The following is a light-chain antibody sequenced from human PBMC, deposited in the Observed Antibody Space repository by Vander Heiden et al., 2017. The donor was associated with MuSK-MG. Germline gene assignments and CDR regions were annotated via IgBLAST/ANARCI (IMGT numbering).Light chain of an antibody. Sequence: QSVLAQPPSVSGAPGQRVTISCTGPNSNIGAGYDVHWYQQFPGTAPNLLIFVKTNRPSGVPDRFSASKSDTSATLAITGLQADDEADYYCQSYDTALSGSLFGGGTKLTVL. V-gene: IGLV1-40*01. J-gene: IGLJ3*02. CDR3: QSYDTALSGSL. CDR2: VKT. CDR1: NSNIGAGYD.